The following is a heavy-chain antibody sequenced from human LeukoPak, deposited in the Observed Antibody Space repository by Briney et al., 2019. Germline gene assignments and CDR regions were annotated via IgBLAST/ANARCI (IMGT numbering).Heavy chain of an antibody. V-gene: IGHV4-39*01. CDR2: IYYSGST. D-gene: IGHD5-12*01. CDR3: AGNSGYESDY. J-gene: IGHJ4*02. CDR1: GGSISSSSYS. Sequence: SETLSLTCAVSGGSISSSSYSWGWIRQPPGKGLEWIGSIYYSGSTYYNPSLKSRVTISVDTSKNQFSLKLSSVTAADTAVYYCAGNSGYESDYWGQGTLVTVSS.